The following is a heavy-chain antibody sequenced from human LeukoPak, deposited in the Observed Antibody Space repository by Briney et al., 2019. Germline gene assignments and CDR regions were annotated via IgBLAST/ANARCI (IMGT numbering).Heavy chain of an antibody. CDR3: ARVGYFYGSGSHTGGYLDY. CDR1: GYTFTGYY. D-gene: IGHD3-10*01. V-gene: IGHV1-2*02. CDR2: INPNGGGR. J-gene: IGHJ4*02. Sequence: ASVKLSCKASGYTFTGYYLHWVRQAPGQGLEWMGWINPNGGGREYAQKFQGRVNMTRDTAISTAYMELSSLTFDDTAIYYCARVGYFYGSGSHTGGYLDYWGQGTLVTVSS.